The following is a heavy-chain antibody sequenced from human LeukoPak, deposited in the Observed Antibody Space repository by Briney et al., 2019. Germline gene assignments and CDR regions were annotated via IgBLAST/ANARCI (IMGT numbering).Heavy chain of an antibody. J-gene: IGHJ6*03. D-gene: IGHD4-11*01. Sequence: SETLSLTCTVAGGSISSYYWSWIRQPPGKGLEWIGYIYYSGSTTYNPSLKSRVTISVDTSKNHFSLNLSSVTAADTAVYYCARAQRGRDGASTVYCYYFYMDVWGKGTTVTVSS. CDR1: GGSISSYY. CDR2: IYYSGST. V-gene: IGHV4-59*01. CDR3: ARAQRGRDGASTVYCYYFYMDV.